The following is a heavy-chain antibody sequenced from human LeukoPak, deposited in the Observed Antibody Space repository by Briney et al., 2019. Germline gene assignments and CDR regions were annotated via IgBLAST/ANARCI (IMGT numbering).Heavy chain of an antibody. CDR1: GFTLSSYP. Sequence: GGSLRLSCAASGFTLSSYPMSWVRQAPGKGLEWVSAISGSGDSTYYADSVKGRFTISRDNSKNTLYLQMDSLRAEDTALYYCAKGGSYYTSSWFDPWGQGTLVTVSS. CDR3: AKGGSYYTSSWFDP. V-gene: IGHV3-23*01. J-gene: IGHJ5*02. D-gene: IGHD3-10*01. CDR2: ISGSGDST.